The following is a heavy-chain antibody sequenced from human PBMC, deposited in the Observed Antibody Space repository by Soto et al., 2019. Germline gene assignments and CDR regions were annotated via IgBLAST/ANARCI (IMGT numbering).Heavy chain of an antibody. V-gene: IGHV4-59*01. CDR2: MYYSGSS. J-gene: IGHJ4*02. CDR1: GGSISSYY. CDR3: ARSKYYDFWRGHYFDY. Sequence: QVQLQESGPGLVKPSETLSLTCTVSGGSISSYYWSWIRQPPGKGLEWIGYMYYSGSSNYNPSLKSRVTISVDTSKHQFSLKLSSVTAADTAVYYCARSKYYDFWRGHYFDYWGQGTLVTVS. D-gene: IGHD3-3*01.